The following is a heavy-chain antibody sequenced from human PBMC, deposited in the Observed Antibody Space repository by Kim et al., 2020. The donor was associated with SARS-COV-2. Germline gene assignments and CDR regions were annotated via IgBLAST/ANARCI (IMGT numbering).Heavy chain of an antibody. D-gene: IGHD3-10*01. J-gene: IGHJ4*02. CDR2: IYYSGST. V-gene: IGHV4-59*08. CDR3: ATWVPLLN. CDR1: GGSISSYY. Sequence: SETLSLTCTVSGGSISSYYWSWIRQPPGKGLEWIGYIYYSGSTNYNPSLKSRVTISVDTSKNQFSLKLSSVTAADTAVYYCATWVPLLNWGQGTLVTVSS.